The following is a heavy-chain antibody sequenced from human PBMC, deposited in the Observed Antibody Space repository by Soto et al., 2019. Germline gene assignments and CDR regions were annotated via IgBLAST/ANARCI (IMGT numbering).Heavy chain of an antibody. J-gene: IGHJ4*02. Sequence: SETLSLTCTVSGGSINSYCWSWIRQPPGKGLEWIAYIFDSGNANYNPSLKSRATISVDTSKNQFSLKLTSVTAADTAVYYCARPRRTTVAKFYFDNWGQGALVTVSA. D-gene: IGHD4-4*01. CDR1: GGSINSYC. CDR3: ARPRRTTVAKFYFDN. V-gene: IGHV4-59*08. CDR2: IFDSGNA.